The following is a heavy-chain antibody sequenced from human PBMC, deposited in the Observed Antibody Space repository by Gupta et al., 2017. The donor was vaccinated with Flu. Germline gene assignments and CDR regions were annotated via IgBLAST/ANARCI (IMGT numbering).Heavy chain of an antibody. J-gene: IGHJ4*02. V-gene: IGHV3-23*01. Sequence: PGKGLEWVSGISGSGGSTYYADSVKGRFTISRDNSKNTLYLQMNSLRAEDTAVYYCAKDYEAYCGGDCYTDYWGQVTLVTVSS. D-gene: IGHD2-21*02. CDR2: ISGSGGST. CDR3: AKDYEAYCGGDCYTDY.